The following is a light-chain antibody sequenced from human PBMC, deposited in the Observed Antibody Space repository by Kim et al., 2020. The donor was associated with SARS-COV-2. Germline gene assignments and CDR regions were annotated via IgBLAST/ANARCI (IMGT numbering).Light chain of an antibody. CDR2: LGS. CDR1: ESLLHNNGHNY. J-gene: IGKJ2*03. CDR3: MQTLQTPPS. V-gene: IGKV2-28*01. Sequence: ESTSISCRSSESLLHNNGHNYLDWYLQKPVQSPQLLIYLGSNRASGVSDRFSVSGSGTDFTLHISRVEAEDVGLYYCMQTLQTPPSFGQGTKLEI.